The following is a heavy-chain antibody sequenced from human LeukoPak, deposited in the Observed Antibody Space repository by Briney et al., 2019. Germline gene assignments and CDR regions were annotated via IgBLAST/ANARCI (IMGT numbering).Heavy chain of an antibody. CDR3: ARSLPYGTTRYGRSDF. D-gene: IGHD6-13*01. CDR1: GFPFNAYW. Sequence: GGSLRLSCAASGFPFNAYWMTWVRQAPGKGLEWVANIRQDGDTKYYVDSVKGRFTISRDNAMNSQYLQMNSLRAEDTAIYYCARSLPYGTTRYGRSDFWGQGTLVTVSS. J-gene: IGHJ4*02. CDR2: IRQDGDTK. V-gene: IGHV3-7*03.